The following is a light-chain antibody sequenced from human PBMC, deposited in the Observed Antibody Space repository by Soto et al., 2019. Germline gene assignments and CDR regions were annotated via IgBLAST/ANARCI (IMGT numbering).Light chain of an antibody. V-gene: IGKV1-5*03. CDR1: RNIGSW. Sequence: DIQMTQSPSTLSASIGDRVTITCRASRNIGSWLAWYQQKAGKAPNLLIYKASTLETGDPSRFSGSASGTDFTLNISSLQPEDFATYYCQQSYATPRTFGQGTKVEIK. CDR3: QQSYATPRT. CDR2: KAS. J-gene: IGKJ1*01.